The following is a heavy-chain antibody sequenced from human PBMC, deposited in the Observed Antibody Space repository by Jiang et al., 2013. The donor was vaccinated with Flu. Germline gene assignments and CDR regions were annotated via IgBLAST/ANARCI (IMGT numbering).Heavy chain of an antibody. CDR2: IWPGDSDT. V-gene: IGHV5-51*01. J-gene: IGHJ5*02. Sequence: LEWMGIIWPGDSDTRYGPSFQGQVTISADESISTAYLQWSSLRASDTAMYYCVRHWLADKENWFDPWGQGTLVTVSS. CDR3: VRHWLADKENWFDP. D-gene: IGHD6-19*01.